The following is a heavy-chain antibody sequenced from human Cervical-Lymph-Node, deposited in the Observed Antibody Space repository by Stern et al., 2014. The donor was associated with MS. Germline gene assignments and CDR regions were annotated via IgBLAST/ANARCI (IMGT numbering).Heavy chain of an antibody. CDR3: ARRCSRRIDAFDI. Sequence: VQLGQSGAEVKKPGESLRISCKGSGYSFTSYWISWVRQMPGKGLEWMGRIYPSDSYTNYTPSFQGHVPILAAKSITTAYLPWSSLKASDTAMYYCARRCSRRIDAFDIWGQGTMVTVSS. D-gene: IGHD2-15*01. CDR2: IYPSDSYT. V-gene: IGHV5-10-1*03. J-gene: IGHJ3*02. CDR1: GYSFTSYW.